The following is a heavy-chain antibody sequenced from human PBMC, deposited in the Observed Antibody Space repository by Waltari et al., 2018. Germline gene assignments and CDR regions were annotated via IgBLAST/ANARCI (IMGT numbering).Heavy chain of an antibody. Sequence: EVQLVQSGAEVKKPGESLKISCKGSGYSFTSYWIGWVRQMPGKGLEWMGIIYPGDSDTGYSPSFQGQVTISADKSISTAYLQWSSLKASDTAMYYCARRGYCSSTSCYDAFDIWGQGTMVTVSS. D-gene: IGHD2-2*01. V-gene: IGHV5-51*01. CDR3: ARRGYCSSTSCYDAFDI. CDR1: GYSFTSYW. J-gene: IGHJ3*02. CDR2: IYPGDSDT.